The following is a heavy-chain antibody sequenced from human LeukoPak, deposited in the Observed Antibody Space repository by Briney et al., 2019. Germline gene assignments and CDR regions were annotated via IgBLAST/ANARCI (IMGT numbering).Heavy chain of an antibody. D-gene: IGHD3-22*01. Sequence: SVKVSCKASGGTFSSYAISWVRQAPGQGLEWMGRIIPTFGTANYAQKFQGRVTITTDESTSTAYMELSSLRSEDTAVYYCAGIVVVTDAFDIWGQGTMVTVSS. CDR2: IIPTFGTA. J-gene: IGHJ3*02. CDR3: AGIVVVTDAFDI. CDR1: GGTFSSYA. V-gene: IGHV1-69*05.